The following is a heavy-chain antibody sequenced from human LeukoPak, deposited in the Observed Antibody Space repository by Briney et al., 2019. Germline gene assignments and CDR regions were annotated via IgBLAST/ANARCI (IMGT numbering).Heavy chain of an antibody. D-gene: IGHD3-22*01. CDR3: AKGQIVVVITAWFDP. V-gene: IGHV3-23*01. J-gene: IGHJ5*02. CDR2: ISGSGGST. CDR1: GFTFSSYA. Sequence: GGSLRLSCAASGFTFSSYAMSWVRQAPGKGLEWVSAISGSGGSTYYADSAKGRFTISRDNSKNTLYLQMNSLRAEDTAVYYCAKGQIVVVITAWFDPWGQGTLVTVSS.